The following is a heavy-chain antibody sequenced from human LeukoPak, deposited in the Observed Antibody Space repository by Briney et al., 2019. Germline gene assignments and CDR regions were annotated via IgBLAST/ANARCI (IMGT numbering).Heavy chain of an antibody. V-gene: IGHV1-2*02. CDR2: INPNSGGT. CDR1: GYTFTGYY. Sequence: GASVKVSCKASGYTFTGYYMHWVRQAPGQGLEWMGWINPNSGGTNYAQKFQGRVTMTRDTSISTAYMELSRLRSDDTAVYYCARVSFDYDILTGFVYWGQGTLVTVSS. CDR3: ARVSFDYDILTGFVY. D-gene: IGHD3-9*01. J-gene: IGHJ4*02.